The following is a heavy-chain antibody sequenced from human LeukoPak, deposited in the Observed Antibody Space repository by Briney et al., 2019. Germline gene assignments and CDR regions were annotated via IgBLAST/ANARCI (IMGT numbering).Heavy chain of an antibody. D-gene: IGHD6-6*01. CDR1: GYTFTSYG. Sequence: ASVKVSCKASGYTFTSYGISWVRQAPGQGLEWMGWISAYNGNTNYAQKLRGRVTMTTDTSTSTAYMELRSLRSDDTAVYYCAREAIEDSSSSLSFDYWGQGTLVTVSS. CDR2: ISAYNGNT. J-gene: IGHJ4*02. V-gene: IGHV1-18*01. CDR3: AREAIEDSSSSLSFDY.